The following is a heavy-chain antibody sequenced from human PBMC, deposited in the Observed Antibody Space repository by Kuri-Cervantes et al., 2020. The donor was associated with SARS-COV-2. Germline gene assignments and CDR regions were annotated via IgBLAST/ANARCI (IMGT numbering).Heavy chain of an antibody. CDR1: GFSLSTSGMC. D-gene: IGHD4-11*01. CDR3: ARIQATTVIADF. V-gene: IGHV2-70*11. Sequence: SGPTLVKPPQTLTLTCTFSGFSLSTSGMCVSWIRQPPGKALEWPARIDWDDDKYYSTSLRTRLTISKDTSKNQVVLTMTNMDPVDTATYYCARIQATTVIADFWGQGTLVTVSS. J-gene: IGHJ4*02. CDR2: IDWDDDK.